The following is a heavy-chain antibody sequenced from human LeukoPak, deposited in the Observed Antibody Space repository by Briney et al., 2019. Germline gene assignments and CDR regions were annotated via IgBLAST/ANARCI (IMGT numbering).Heavy chain of an antibody. D-gene: IGHD1-26*01. J-gene: IGHJ1*01. CDR1: GGTFSSYA. Sequence: ASVKVSCKASGGTFSSYAINWVRQAPGQGLEWMGGITPVFGTRNSAQKFQGRVTITADESTSTAFMELSRLRSEDTAVYYCARDHWDGSFSRGAFWGQGTLVIVSS. CDR3: ARDHWDGSFSRGAF. V-gene: IGHV1-69*13. CDR2: ITPVFGTR.